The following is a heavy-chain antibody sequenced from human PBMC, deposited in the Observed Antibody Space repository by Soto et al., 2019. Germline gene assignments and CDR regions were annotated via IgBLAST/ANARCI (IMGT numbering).Heavy chain of an antibody. D-gene: IGHD3-22*01. CDR1: GGTFSSYA. CDR3: ASSVVKYYSSGMDG. V-gene: IGHV1-69*12. Sequence: QVQLVQSGAEVKKPGSSVKVSCKASGGTFSSYAISWVRQAPGQGLAWMGGIIPIFGTANYAQKVQSRVTITADESTSTADMELSSLRSEATAVYYCASSVVKYYSSGMDGWGQGTTFTFSS. CDR2: IIPIFGTA. J-gene: IGHJ6*02.